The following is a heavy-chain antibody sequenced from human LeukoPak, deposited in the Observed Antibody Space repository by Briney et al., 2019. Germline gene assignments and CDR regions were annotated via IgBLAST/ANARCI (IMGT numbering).Heavy chain of an antibody. V-gene: IGHV5-51*01. D-gene: IGHD6-13*01. Sequence: GESLQISCQGSGSTFSNYWIGWVRQMPGKGLEWMGIIYPSDSDSRSSPSFRGQVTISADKSISTAYLQWSSLKASDTAMYYCVRRFSAAAGFDIWGQGTMVTVSS. CDR3: VRRFSAAAGFDI. CDR2: IYPSDSDS. J-gene: IGHJ3*02. CDR1: GSTFSNYW.